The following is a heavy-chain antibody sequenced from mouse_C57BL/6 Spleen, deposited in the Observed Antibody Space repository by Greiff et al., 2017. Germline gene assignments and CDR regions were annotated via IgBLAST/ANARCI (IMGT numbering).Heavy chain of an antibody. Sequence: EVQRVESGPGLVKPSQSLSLTCSVTGYSITSGYYWNWIRQFPGNKLEWMGFISYDGSNNYNSALKKRNSITRNTSKNPFFLKLNSVTTEDTATYYCANVDYYGPYYARDDWGQGTSVTVSS. J-gene: IGHJ4*01. CDR2: ISYDGSN. CDR3: ANVDYYGPYYARDD. CDR1: GYSITSGYY. V-gene: IGHV3-6*01. D-gene: IGHD1-1*01.